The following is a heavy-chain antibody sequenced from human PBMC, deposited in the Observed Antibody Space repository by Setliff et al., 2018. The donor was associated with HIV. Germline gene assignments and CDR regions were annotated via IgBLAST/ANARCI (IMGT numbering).Heavy chain of an antibody. V-gene: IGHV4-4*08. CDR1: GGSISSHY. J-gene: IGHJ6*03. D-gene: IGHD3-3*01. CDR3: ARCYYNFWSGYPLDYMDV. Sequence: TSETLSLTCTVSGGSISSHYWSWIRQPPGKGLEWIGHIYTSGSTNYNPSLKSRVTMSVGTSKNQFSLKLSPVTAADTAVYYCARCYYNFWSGYPLDYMDVWGKGTTVTVSS. CDR2: IYTSGST.